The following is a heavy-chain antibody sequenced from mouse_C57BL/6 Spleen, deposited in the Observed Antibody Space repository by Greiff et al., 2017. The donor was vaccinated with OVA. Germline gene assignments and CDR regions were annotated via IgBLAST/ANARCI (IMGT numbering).Heavy chain of an antibody. CDR1: GYTFTDYY. CDR2: IYPGSGNT. D-gene: IGHD2-4*01. CDR3: ARYGDYDVVDY. J-gene: IGHJ2*01. Sequence: QVQLQQSGAELVRPGASVKLSCKASGYTFTDYYINWVKQRPGQGLEWIARIYPGSGNTYYNEKFKGKATLTAEKSSSTAYMQLSSLTSEDSAVYFCARYGDYDVVDYWGQGTTLTVSS. V-gene: IGHV1-76*01.